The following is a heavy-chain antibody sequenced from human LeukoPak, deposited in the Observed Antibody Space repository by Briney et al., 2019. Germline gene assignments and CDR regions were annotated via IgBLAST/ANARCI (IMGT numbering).Heavy chain of an antibody. CDR2: IIPILGIA. J-gene: IGHJ4*02. D-gene: IGHD5-24*01. V-gene: IGHV1-69*04. CDR3: ARTLGATIGSYYFDY. Sequence: SVKVSCKASGGTFSSYAISWVRQAPGQGLEWMGRIIPILGIANYAQKFQGRVTITADKSTSTAYMELSSLRSEDTAVYYCARTLGATIGSYYFDYWGQGTLVTVSS. CDR1: GGTFSSYA.